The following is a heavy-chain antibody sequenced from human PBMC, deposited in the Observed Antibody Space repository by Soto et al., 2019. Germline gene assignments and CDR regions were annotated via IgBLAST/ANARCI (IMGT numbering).Heavy chain of an antibody. CDR3: ARMGEDSSSPFDY. CDR1: GGTFSSYT. V-gene: IGHV1-69*02. Sequence: QVQLVQSGAEVKKPGSSVKVSCKASGGTFSSYTISWVRQAPGQGLEWMGRIIPILGIANYAQKFQGRVTITADKSTRTAYMELSSLRSEDTAVYYCARMGEDSSSPFDYWGQGTLVTVSS. J-gene: IGHJ4*02. D-gene: IGHD6-19*01. CDR2: IIPILGIA.